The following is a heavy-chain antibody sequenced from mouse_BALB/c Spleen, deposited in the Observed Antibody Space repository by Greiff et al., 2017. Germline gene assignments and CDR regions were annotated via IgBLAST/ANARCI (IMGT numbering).Heavy chain of an antibody. Sequence: EVKLQESGPGLVKPSQSLSLTCSVTGYSITSGYYWNWIRQFPGNKLEWMGYISYDGSNNYNPSLKNRISITRDTSKNQFFLKLNSVTTEDTATYYCARDGVRDWFAYWGQGTLVTVSA. CDR3: ARDGVRDWFAY. CDR2: ISYDGSN. V-gene: IGHV3-6*02. D-gene: IGHD2-14*01. CDR1: GYSITSGYY. J-gene: IGHJ3*01.